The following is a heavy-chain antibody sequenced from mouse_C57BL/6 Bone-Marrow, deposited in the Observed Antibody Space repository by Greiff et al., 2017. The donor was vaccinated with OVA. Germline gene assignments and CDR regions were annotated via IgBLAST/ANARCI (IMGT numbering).Heavy chain of an antibody. J-gene: IGHJ1*03. CDR1: GYTFTSYW. Sequence: EVMLVESGTVLARPGASVKMSCKTSGYTFTSYWMHWVKQRPGQGLEWIGAIYPGNSDTSYNQKFKGKAKLTAVTSASTAYLELSSLTNEDSAVYYCTRRVYDGCYHYWYFDVWGTGTTVTVSS. CDR3: TRRVYDGCYHYWYFDV. V-gene: IGHV1-5*01. CDR2: IYPGNSDT. D-gene: IGHD2-3*01.